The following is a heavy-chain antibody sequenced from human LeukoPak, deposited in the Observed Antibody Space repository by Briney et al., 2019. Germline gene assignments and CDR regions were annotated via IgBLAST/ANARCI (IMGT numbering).Heavy chain of an antibody. CDR2: ISGSGGST. J-gene: IGHJ3*02. CDR1: GFTFSSYA. V-gene: IGHV3-23*01. Sequence: GGSLRLSCAASGFTFSSYAMSWVRQAPGKGLEWVSAISGSGGSTYYADSVKGRFTISRDNSKNTLYLQMNSLRAEDTAVYYCAKAGDSSGWYFDAFDTWGQGTMVTVSS. CDR3: AKAGDSSGWYFDAFDT. D-gene: IGHD6-19*01.